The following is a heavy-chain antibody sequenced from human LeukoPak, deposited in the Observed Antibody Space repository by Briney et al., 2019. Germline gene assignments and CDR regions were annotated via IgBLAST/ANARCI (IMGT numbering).Heavy chain of an antibody. CDR2: IYYSWST. D-gene: IGHD2-2*01. V-gene: IGHV4-39*07. J-gene: IGHJ4*02. CDR3: ARDSHRTVPAGH. CDR1: GGSIRSTSYY. Sequence: PSETLSLTCTVSGGSIRSTSYYWGWIRQPPGKGLEWIGSIYYSWSTYYNPSLKSRVTISVDRSKNQFSLKLSSVTAADTAVYYCARDSHRTVPAGHWGQGTLVTVSS.